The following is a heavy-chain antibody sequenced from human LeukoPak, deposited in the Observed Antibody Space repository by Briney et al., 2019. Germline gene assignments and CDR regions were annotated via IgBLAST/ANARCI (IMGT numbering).Heavy chain of an antibody. Sequence: GGSLRLSCAASGFTVSTFAMIWVRQPPGKGLEWVSSIFPSGGEIHYADSVRGRFTISRDNSKSTLSLQMNSLRAEDTAIYYCATYRQVLLPFESWGQGTLVTVSS. CDR2: IFPSGGEI. D-gene: IGHD2-8*02. CDR3: ATYRQVLLPFES. J-gene: IGHJ4*02. CDR1: GFTVSTFA. V-gene: IGHV3-23*01.